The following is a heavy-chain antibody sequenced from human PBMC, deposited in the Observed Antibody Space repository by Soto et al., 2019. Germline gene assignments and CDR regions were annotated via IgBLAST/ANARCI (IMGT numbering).Heavy chain of an antibody. D-gene: IGHD1-1*01. CDR1: AFTFSTYE. CDR2: ISIGGSTI. V-gene: IGHV3-48*03. CDR3: ERIGTVLTPDAS. Sequence: RGSLRLSSVGSAFTFSTYEMQWVRQAPGKGLEWVSYISIGGSTIFYRESVKGRFTVSRDNDRSSLYLQMNSLRVEESGVYYCERIGTVLTPDASWGPGTMATAS. J-gene: IGHJ5*02.